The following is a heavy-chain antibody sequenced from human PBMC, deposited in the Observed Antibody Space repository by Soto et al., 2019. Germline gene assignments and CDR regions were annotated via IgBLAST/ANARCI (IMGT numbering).Heavy chain of an antibody. Sequence: VASVKVSCKASGYTFTSYGISWVRQAPGQGLEWMGWISAYNGNTNYAQKLQGRVTMTTDTSTSTAYMELRSLRSDDTAVYYCARDSSEYSSPATPYWGQGTLVTVSS. V-gene: IGHV1-18*01. CDR1: GYTFTSYG. CDR2: ISAYNGNT. CDR3: ARDSSEYSSPATPY. J-gene: IGHJ4*02. D-gene: IGHD6-6*01.